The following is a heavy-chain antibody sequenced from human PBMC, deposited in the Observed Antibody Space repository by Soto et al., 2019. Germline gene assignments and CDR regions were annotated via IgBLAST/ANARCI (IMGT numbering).Heavy chain of an antibody. D-gene: IGHD3-22*01. CDR1: GFTFTNYW. V-gene: IGHV3-7*04. CDR3: ARGDYYDTSGPFSDAFDI. Sequence: GGSLRLSCAASGFTFTNYWMSWVRQAPGKGLEWVANIKPDGSEKFYVDSLKGRFTMSRDNAKNSLYLQMNGLRADDTAVYYCARGDYYDTSGPFSDAFDIWGQGTMVTVS. J-gene: IGHJ3*02. CDR2: IKPDGSEK.